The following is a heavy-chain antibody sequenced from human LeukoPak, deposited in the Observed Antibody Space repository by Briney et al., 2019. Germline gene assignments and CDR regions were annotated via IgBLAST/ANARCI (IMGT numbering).Heavy chain of an antibody. J-gene: IGHJ6*03. V-gene: IGHV4-61*02. CDR1: GGSISSGSYY. CDR2: IYTSGST. Sequence: SETLSLTCTVSGGSISSGSYYWSWIRQPAGKGLEWIGRIYTSGSTNYNPSLKSRVTISVDTSKNQFSLKLSSATAADTAVYYCARGGYGSGWDYMDVWGKGTTVTASS. CDR3: ARGGYGSGWDYMDV. D-gene: IGHD3-10*01.